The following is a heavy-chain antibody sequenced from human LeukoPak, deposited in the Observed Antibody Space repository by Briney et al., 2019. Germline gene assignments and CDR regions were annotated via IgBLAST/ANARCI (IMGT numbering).Heavy chain of an antibody. J-gene: IGHJ3*02. CDR1: GYTFTGYY. D-gene: IGHD4-11*01. CDR3: ATAYSNYGRSAFDI. CDR2: INPNSGGT. V-gene: IGHV1-2*02. Sequence: ASVEVSCKASGYTFTGYYMHWVRQAPGQGLEWMGWINPNSGGTDYAQKFQGRVTMTRDTSISTAYMELSRLRSDDTAVYYCATAYSNYGRSAFDIWGQGTMVTVSS.